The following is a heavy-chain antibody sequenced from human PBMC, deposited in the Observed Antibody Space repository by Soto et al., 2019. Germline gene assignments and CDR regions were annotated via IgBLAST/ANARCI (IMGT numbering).Heavy chain of an antibody. CDR2: IYYTGTT. CDR1: GCSISSYY. D-gene: IGHD3-3*01. Sequence: SETLSLTCTVSGCSISSYYWSWIRQPPGKGLEWIGHIYYTGTTNYNPSLKSRVTISVDTSKNQFSLKLSSVTAADTAVYYCARAGRSYDFWSGYNGMDVWGQGTTVTVSS. V-gene: IGHV4-59*01. CDR3: ARAGRSYDFWSGYNGMDV. J-gene: IGHJ6*02.